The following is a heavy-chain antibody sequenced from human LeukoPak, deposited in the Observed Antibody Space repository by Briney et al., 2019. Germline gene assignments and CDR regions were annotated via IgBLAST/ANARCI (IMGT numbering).Heavy chain of an antibody. Sequence: SQTLSLTWTLVYPSIVIYYCSCIRQPPGEGLEWIGYVYISGSTNYNPSLESRVTISIYTSNTQFSPQLTSESHAATAVHYCVRHDTARYCFDCWGQGTLVTVSS. D-gene: IGHD2-21*02. V-gene: IGHV4-59*01. CDR3: VRHDTARYCFDC. J-gene: IGHJ4*02. CDR1: YPSIVIYY. CDR2: VYISGST.